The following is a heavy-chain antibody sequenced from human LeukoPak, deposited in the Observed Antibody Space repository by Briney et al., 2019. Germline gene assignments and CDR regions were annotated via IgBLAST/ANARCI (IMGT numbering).Heavy chain of an antibody. D-gene: IGHD2-2*01. V-gene: IGHV4-30-4*08. CDR2: IYYSGST. Sequence: SQTLSLTCTVSGGSISSGDYYWSWIRQPPGKGLEWIGYIYYSGSTYYNPSLKSRVTISVDTSKNQFSLKLSSVTAADTAVYYCARASPLGYCSSTSCYVFDYWGQGTLVTVSS. J-gene: IGHJ4*02. CDR3: ARASPLGYCSSTSCYVFDY. CDR1: GGSISSGDYY.